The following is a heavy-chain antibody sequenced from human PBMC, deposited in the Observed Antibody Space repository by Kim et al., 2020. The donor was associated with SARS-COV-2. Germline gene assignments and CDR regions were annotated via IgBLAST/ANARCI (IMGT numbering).Heavy chain of an antibody. Sequence: SETLSLTCTVSGGSIISYYWSWIRQPPGKGLEWIGYIYYSGSTNYNPSLKSRVTISVDTSKNQFSLKLSSVTAADTAVYYCAGLRSSYYGMDVWGQGTTVTVSS. V-gene: IGHV4-59*01. CDR1: GGSIISYY. CDR3: AGLRSSYYGMDV. J-gene: IGHJ6*02. D-gene: IGHD4-17*01. CDR2: IYYSGST.